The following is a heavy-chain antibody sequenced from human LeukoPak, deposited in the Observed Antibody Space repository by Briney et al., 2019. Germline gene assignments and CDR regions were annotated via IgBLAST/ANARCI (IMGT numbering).Heavy chain of an antibody. CDR3: ARRVVAPAGISFDP. CDR2: MNPNSGNA. Sequence: ASVKVSCKASGYTFTSYDIHWARQASGQGLEWMGWMNPNSGNAAYAPKFQGRVTMTRNTSISTAYMELSSLRSDDTAVYYCARRVVAPAGISFDPWGQGTLVIVSS. J-gene: IGHJ5*02. V-gene: IGHV1-8*01. D-gene: IGHD2-2*02. CDR1: GYTFTSYD.